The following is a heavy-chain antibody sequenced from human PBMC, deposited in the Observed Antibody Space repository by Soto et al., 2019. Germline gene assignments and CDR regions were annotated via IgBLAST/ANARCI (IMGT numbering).Heavy chain of an antibody. CDR1: GYNFATYW. V-gene: IGHV5-51*01. Sequence: LRESLKISCEGFGYNFATYWIAWVRQMPGKGLEYMGIIYPGDSDSRYSPSFQGQVTFSADKSISTAYMQWSSLKASDTAMYYCARHGFYGDYASNYFDPWGQGTLVTVSS. D-gene: IGHD4-17*01. CDR2: IYPGDSDS. CDR3: ARHGFYGDYASNYFDP. J-gene: IGHJ5*02.